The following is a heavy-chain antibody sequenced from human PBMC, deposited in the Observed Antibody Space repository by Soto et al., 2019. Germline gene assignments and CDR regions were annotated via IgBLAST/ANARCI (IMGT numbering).Heavy chain of an antibody. V-gene: IGHV1-18*01. CDR2: ISAYNANT. D-gene: IGHD3-3*01. Sequence: QVQLVQSGAEIKKPGASVKVSCKASGYTFTSYGISWVRQAPGQGLEWMGWISAYNANTDYAQKLQGRVTMTTDTSTSTAYMELRSLRSDDTAVYYCERTGRGYYTVYFDYWGQGTLVTVSS. CDR1: GYTFTSYG. J-gene: IGHJ4*02. CDR3: ERTGRGYYTVYFDY.